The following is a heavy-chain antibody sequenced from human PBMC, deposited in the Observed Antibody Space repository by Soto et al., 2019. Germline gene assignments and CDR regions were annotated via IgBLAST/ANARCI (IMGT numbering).Heavy chain of an antibody. V-gene: IGHV4-59*08. CDR1: GGSISSYY. CDR2: IYYSVST. CDR3: ASYGSGSYYNYPVVWFDP. J-gene: IGHJ5*02. Sequence: SETLSLTCTVSGGSISSYYWSWIRQPPGKGLEWIGYIYYSVSTNYNPSIKSRVTISVDTSKNQFSLKLSSVTAADTAVYYCASYGSGSYYNYPVVWFDPWGQGTLVTVSS. D-gene: IGHD3-10*01.